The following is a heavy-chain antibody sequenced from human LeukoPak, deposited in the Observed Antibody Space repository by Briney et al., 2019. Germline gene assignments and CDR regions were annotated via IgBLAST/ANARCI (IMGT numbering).Heavy chain of an antibody. CDR2: IRYDGSNK. V-gene: IGHV3-30*02. J-gene: IGHJ6*03. CDR3: AKDGRTGYYDILTGYYYYMDV. D-gene: IGHD3-9*01. Sequence: GGSLRLSCAASGFTFSSYGMHWVRQAPGKGLEWVAFIRYDGSNKYYADSVKGRFTISRDNSKNTLYLQMNSLRAEDTAVYYCAKDGRTGYYDILTGYYYYMDVWGKGTTVTISS. CDR1: GFTFSSYG.